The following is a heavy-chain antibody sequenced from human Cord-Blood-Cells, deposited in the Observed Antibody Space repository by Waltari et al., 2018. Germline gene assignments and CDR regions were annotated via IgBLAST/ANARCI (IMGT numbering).Heavy chain of an antibody. CDR3: AREIFGDGYNDY. Sequence: QDQLVQSWAEVKKPGSSAKVHCKASGGPVSSYDHRWLRQAPGQGLEWMGGIIPIFGTANYAQKFQGRVTITADESTSTAYMELSSLRSEDTAVYYCAREIFGDGYNDYWGQGTLVTVSS. J-gene: IGHJ4*02. CDR2: IIPIFGTA. V-gene: IGHV1-69*12. CDR1: GGPVSSYD. D-gene: IGHD3-3*01.